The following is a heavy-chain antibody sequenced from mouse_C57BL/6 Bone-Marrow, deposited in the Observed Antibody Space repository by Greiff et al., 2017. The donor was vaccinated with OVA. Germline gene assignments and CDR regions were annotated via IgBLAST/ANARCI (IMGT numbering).Heavy chain of an antibody. V-gene: IGHV5-17*01. J-gene: IGHJ2*01. CDR1: GFTFSDYG. Sequence: DVKLVESGGGLVKPGGSLKLSCAASGFTFSDYGMHWVRQAPEKGLEWVAYISSCSSTIYYADTVKGRFTISRDNAKITLFLQMTSLRSEDTAMYYCARSRGYFDYWGQGTTLTVAS. CDR3: ARSRGYFDY. CDR2: ISSCSSTI.